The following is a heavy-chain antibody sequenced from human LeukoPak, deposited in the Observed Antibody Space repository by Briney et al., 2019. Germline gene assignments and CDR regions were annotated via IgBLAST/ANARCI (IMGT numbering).Heavy chain of an antibody. D-gene: IGHD2-21*01. CDR2: INSDGSST. Sequence: GGSLRLSCAASGFTSSSYWMHWVRQAPGKGLVWVSRINSDGSSTSYADSVKGRFTISRDNAKNTLYLQMNSLRVEDTAVYFCATVAGYFDYWGQGTLVTVSS. V-gene: IGHV3-74*01. J-gene: IGHJ4*02. CDR1: GFTSSSYW. CDR3: ATVAGYFDY.